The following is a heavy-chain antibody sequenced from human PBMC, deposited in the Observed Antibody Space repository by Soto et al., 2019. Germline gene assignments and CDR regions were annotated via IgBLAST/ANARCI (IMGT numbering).Heavy chain of an antibody. V-gene: IGHV4-30-4*01. CDR3: ARSYYDFWSGYYTSAANNWFDP. J-gene: IGHJ5*02. D-gene: IGHD3-3*01. CDR1: GCSISSGDYY. CDR2: IYYSGST. Sequence: SETLSLPCPVSGCSISSGDYYWSWIRQPPGKGLEWIGYIYYSGSTYYNPSLKSRVTISVDTSKNQFSLKLSSVTAADTAVYYCARSYYDFWSGYYTSAANNWFDPWGQGTLVTVSS.